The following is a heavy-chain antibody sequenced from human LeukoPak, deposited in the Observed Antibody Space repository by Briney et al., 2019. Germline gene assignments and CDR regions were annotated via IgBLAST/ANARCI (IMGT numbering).Heavy chain of an antibody. CDR3: ARDPRNVGLAP. CDR2: NNGDGSTT. CDR1: VIILSGYG. J-gene: IGHJ5*02. D-gene: IGHD2-15*01. V-gene: IGHV3-74*01. Sequence: GEFLRLSWVAAVIILSGYGVYWVRKAPGKGLMYIWRNNGDGSTTNYADVVKGRFTMSRDNVKNTLYLQMNSLRVEDTAVYYCARDPRNVGLAPWGQGTLVTVSS.